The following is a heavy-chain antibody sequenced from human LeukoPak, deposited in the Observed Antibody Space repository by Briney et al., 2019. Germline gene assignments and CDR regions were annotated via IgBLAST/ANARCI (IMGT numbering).Heavy chain of an antibody. CDR2: INHSGST. CDR3: ARGSGYSYGLGYYFDY. D-gene: IGHD5-18*01. Sequence: KPSETLSLTCAVYGGSFSGYYWSWIRQPPGKGLEWIGEINHSGSTNYNPSLKSRVTISVDTSKNQFSLKLSSVTAADTAVYYCARGSGYSYGLGYYFDYWGQGTLVTVSS. CDR1: GGSFSGYY. J-gene: IGHJ4*02. V-gene: IGHV4-34*01.